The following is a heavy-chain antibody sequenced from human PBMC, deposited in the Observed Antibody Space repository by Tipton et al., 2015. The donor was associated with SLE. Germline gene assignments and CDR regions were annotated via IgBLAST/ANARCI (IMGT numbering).Heavy chain of an antibody. CDR1: GASITSGTYY. J-gene: IGHJ4*02. CDR2: VYTSGAT. D-gene: IGHD6-19*01. V-gene: IGHV4-61*02. CDR3: ASARDHWLVYDY. Sequence: LRLSCTVSGASITSGTYYWNWIRHPAGKGLEWIGRVYTSGATNYSPSFESRVTISLDMSKNQFSLKLSSVTAADTAVYYCASARDHWLVYDYWGQGTLVTVSS.